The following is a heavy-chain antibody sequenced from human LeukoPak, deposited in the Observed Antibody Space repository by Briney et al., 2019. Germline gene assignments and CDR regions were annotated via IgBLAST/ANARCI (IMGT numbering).Heavy chain of an antibody. CDR1: GGSISSSTYY. CDR2: GDYSGST. D-gene: IGHD6-6*01. CDR3: ARHASSIAARRGFDY. Sequence: PSETLSLTCTVSGGSISSSTYYWVWIRQPPGKGLEWIGGGDYSGSTYYNPSLKSRVTISVDTSKNQFSLQLSSVTAADTAVYYCARHASSIAARRGFDYWGQGTLVTVSS. V-gene: IGHV4-39*01. J-gene: IGHJ4*02.